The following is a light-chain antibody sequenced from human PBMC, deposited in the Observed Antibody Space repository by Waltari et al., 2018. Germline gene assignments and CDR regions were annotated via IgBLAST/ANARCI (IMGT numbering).Light chain of an antibody. V-gene: IGKV1-39*01. CDR1: QTITNY. Sequence: DIQMTQSPSSLSASVGDRVTITCRASQTITNYLAWYQQKPGKAPRILIYTTATLEGWVPLRFSGSGSGRDFTLTISSLQPEDSATYFCQQTYTVPYTFGQGTTLETK. CDR2: TTA. J-gene: IGKJ2*01. CDR3: QQTYTVPYT.